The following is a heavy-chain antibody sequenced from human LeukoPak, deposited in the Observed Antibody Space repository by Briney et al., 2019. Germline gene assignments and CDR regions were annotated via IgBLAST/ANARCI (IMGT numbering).Heavy chain of an antibody. CDR2: FDPEDGET. D-gene: IGHD2-15*01. J-gene: IGHJ4*02. V-gene: IGHV1-24*01. CDR3: ATDYYCSGGSCYNVDY. CDR1: GYTLTELS. Sequence: ASVKVSCKVSGYTLTELSMHWVRQAPGKGLEWMGGFDPEDGETIYAQKFQGRVTMTEDTSTDTAYMELSSLRSEDTAVYYCATDYYCSGGSCYNVDYWGQGTLVTVCS.